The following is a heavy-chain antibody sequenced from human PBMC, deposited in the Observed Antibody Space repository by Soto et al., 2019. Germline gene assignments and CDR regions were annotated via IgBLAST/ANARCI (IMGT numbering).Heavy chain of an antibody. CDR2: IKSKTDGGTT. Sequence: GGSLRLSCAASGFTFSNAWMSWVRQAPGKGLEWVGRIKSKTDGGTTDYAAPVKGRFTISRDDSKNTLYLQMNSLKTEDTAVYYCTTDADIVVVPAAIAYWGQGTLVTVSS. D-gene: IGHD2-2*01. J-gene: IGHJ4*02. CDR3: TTDADIVVVPAAIAY. V-gene: IGHV3-15*01. CDR1: GFTFSNAW.